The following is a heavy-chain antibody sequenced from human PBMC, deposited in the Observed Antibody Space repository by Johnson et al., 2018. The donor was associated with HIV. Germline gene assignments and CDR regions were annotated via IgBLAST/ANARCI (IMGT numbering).Heavy chain of an antibody. V-gene: IGHV3-30*18. CDR2: ISYDGSNK. CDR1: GFTFDDYA. J-gene: IGHJ3*02. D-gene: IGHD2-2*01. CDR3: AKGLVPAAVSRRTGAPDAFDI. Sequence: QVQLVESGGGLVQPGRSLRLSCAASGFTFDDYAMHWVRQAPGKGLEWVAVISYDGSNKYYADSVKGRFTISRDNSKNTLYLQMNSLRAEDTAVYYCAKGLVPAAVSRRTGAPDAFDIWGQGTMVTVSS.